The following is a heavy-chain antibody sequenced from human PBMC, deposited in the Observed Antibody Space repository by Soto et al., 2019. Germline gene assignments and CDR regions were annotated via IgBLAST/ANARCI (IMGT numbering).Heavy chain of an antibody. CDR2: ISAYNGNT. CDR1: GYTFTSYG. D-gene: IGHD3-3*01. V-gene: IGHV1-18*01. J-gene: IGHJ5*02. Sequence: ASVKVSCKASGYTFTSYGISWVRQAPGQGLEWMGWISAYNGNTNYAQKLQGRVTMTTDTSTSTAYMELRSLRSDDTAVYYCARQVGYYDFWSGYHENWFDPWGQGTLVTVSS. CDR3: ARQVGYYDFWSGYHENWFDP.